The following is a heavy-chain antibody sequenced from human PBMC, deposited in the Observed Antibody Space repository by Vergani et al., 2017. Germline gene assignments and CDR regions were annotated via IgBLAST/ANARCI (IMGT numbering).Heavy chain of an antibody. J-gene: IGHJ4*02. D-gene: IGHD3-10*01. CDR3: AKAQLLWFGELSITEDY. Sequence: EVQLLESGGGLVQPGGSLRLSCAASGFTFSSYAMSWVRQAPGKGLEWVSAISGSGGSTYYADSVKGRFTISRDNSKNTLYLQMNSLRAEDTAVYYCAKAQLLWFGELSITEDYWGQGTLVTVSS. V-gene: IGHV3-23*01. CDR1: GFTFSSYA. CDR2: ISGSGGST.